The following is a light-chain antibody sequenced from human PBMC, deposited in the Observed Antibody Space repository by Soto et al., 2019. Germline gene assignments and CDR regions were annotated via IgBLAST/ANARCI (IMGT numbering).Light chain of an antibody. V-gene: IGKV3-15*01. CDR1: QSVSSN. Sequence: EIVMTQSPATLSVSPGDRATLSCRASQSVSSNLAWYQQKPGQAPRLLIYCASTRATGIPARFGGSGSGTEFTLTISILQSEDFAVYYCQQYNNWPPPITSVQGTRLEIK. CDR2: CAS. J-gene: IGKJ5*01. CDR3: QQYNNWPPPIT.